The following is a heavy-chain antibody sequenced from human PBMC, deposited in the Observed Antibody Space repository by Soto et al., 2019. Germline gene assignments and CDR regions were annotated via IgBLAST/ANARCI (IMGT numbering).Heavy chain of an antibody. CDR3: ARGGSYYHYFDY. J-gene: IGHJ4*02. CDR1: GFTFSSYA. CDR2: ISYDGSNK. Sequence: ILSCAASGFTFSSYAMHWVRQAPGKGLEWVAVISYDGSNKYYADSVKGRFTISRDNSKNTLYLQMNSLRAEDTAVYYCARGGSYYHYFDYWGQGTLVTVSS. D-gene: IGHD1-26*01. V-gene: IGHV3-30-3*01.